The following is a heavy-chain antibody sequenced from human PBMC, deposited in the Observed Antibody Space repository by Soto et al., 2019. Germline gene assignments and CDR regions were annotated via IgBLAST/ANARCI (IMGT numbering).Heavy chain of an antibody. J-gene: IGHJ3*02. CDR2: INPSGGST. V-gene: IGHV1-46*03. Sequence: GASVKVSCKASGYTFTSYYMHWVRQAPGQGLEWMGIINPSGGSTSYAQKFQGRVTMTRDTSTSTVYMELSSLRSEDTAVYYCARVSIGRSSGHAFDIWGQGTMVTVSS. D-gene: IGHD6-6*01. CDR1: GYTFTSYY. CDR3: ARVSIGRSSGHAFDI.